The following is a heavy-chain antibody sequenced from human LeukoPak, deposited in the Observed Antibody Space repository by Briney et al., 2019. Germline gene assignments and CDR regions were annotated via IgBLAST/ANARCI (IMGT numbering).Heavy chain of an antibody. CDR2: INHSGST. CDR3: ARAEGHSSSWYEGGIYFDY. D-gene: IGHD6-13*01. Sequence: PSETLSLTCAVHGGSFSGYYWSWIRQPPGKGLEWIGEINHSGSTNYNPSLKSRVTISVDTSKNQFSLKLSSVTAADTAVYYCARAEGHSSSWYEGGIYFDYWGQGTLVTVSS. CDR1: GGSFSGYY. J-gene: IGHJ4*02. V-gene: IGHV4-34*01.